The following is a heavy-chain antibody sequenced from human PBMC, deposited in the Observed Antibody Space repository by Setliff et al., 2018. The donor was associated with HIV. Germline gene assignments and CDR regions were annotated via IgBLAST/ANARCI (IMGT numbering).Heavy chain of an antibody. CDR2: IWYDGSKK. CDR1: GFTFSSYG. Sequence: QPGGSLRLSCAASGFTFSSYGMHWVRQAPGKGLEWVAVIWYDGSKKYYAGTVQGRVNISRDNSKNTLYLQMNSLRAEDTAVYYCAREGGGYSGTYFNFPFDSWGQGTLVTVSS. V-gene: IGHV3-33*01. D-gene: IGHD1-26*01. J-gene: IGHJ4*02. CDR3: AREGGGYSGTYFNFPFDS.